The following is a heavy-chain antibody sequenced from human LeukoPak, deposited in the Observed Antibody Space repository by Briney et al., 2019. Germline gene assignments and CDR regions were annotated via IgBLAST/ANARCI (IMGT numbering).Heavy chain of an antibody. D-gene: IGHD6-19*01. V-gene: IGHV1-8*01. CDR2: MNPNSGNT. J-gene: IGHJ6*02. CDR1: GYTFTSYD. Sequence: GASVKVSCKASGYTFTSYDINWVRQATGQGLEWMGWMNPNSGNTGYAQKFQGRVTMTRNTSISTAYMELSSLRSEDTAVYYCARAFYSSGWPLSFYYYYYGMDVWGQGTTVTVSS. CDR3: ARAFYSSGWPLSFYYYYYGMDV.